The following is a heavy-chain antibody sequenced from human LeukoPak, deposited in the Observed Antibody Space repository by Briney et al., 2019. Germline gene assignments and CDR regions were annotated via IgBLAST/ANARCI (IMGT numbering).Heavy chain of an antibody. CDR1: GFSFNYVW. V-gene: IGHV3-15*01. CDR2: IRTRIDGETT. Sequence: GGSLRLSCAASGFSFNYVWMSWVRQAPGKGLEWVGRIRTRIDGETTDYAAPVKGRFTISRDDSKTTVYLQMNSLKTEDSAMYYCTTERNWELLRPYGMDIWGQGTRSPSP. CDR3: TTERNWELLRPYGMDI. D-gene: IGHD1-26*01. J-gene: IGHJ6*02.